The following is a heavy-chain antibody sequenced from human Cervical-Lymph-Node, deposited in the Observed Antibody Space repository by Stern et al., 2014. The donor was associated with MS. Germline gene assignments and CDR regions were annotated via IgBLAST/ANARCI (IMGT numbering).Heavy chain of an antibody. J-gene: IGHJ6*02. CDR2: IHWDDDK. CDR3: ARIPFFYSTAYYYYGMDV. D-gene: IGHD4-11*01. CDR1: GFSLSTSGMC. V-gene: IGHV2-70*01. Sequence: QVTLKESGPALVKPPQTLTLTCTFSGFSLSTSGMCVSWIRQPPGKALEWLALIHWDDDKYYSTSLKTRLTISKDTSKNQVVLTMTNMDPVDTATYYCARIPFFYSTAYYYYGMDVWGQGTTVTVSS.